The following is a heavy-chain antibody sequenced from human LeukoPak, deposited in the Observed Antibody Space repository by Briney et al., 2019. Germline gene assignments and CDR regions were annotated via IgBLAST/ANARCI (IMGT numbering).Heavy chain of an antibody. Sequence: GASVKVSCKASGGTFSRYAISWVRQAPGQGLEWMGGIIPIFGTANYAQKFQGRITITADDSTSTAYMELSSLRSEDTAVYYCARVYLKRDYYDSSAYFSFDYLGQGTLVTVSS. CDR1: GGTFSRYA. CDR3: ARVYLKRDYYDSSAYFSFDY. J-gene: IGHJ4*02. D-gene: IGHD3-22*01. CDR2: IIPIFGTA. V-gene: IGHV1-69*13.